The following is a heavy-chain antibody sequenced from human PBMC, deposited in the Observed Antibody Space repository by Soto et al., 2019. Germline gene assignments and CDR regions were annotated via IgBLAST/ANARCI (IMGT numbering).Heavy chain of an antibody. CDR1: GFTFTSYA. D-gene: IGHD1-26*01. CDR2: ISASGGST. V-gene: IGHV3-23*01. Sequence: EVQLLESGGGLVQPGGSLRLSCAASGFTFTSYAMSWVRQAPGKELEWVSTISASGGSTYYADSVKGRFTISRDNSKNTLYLQMNSLRAEDTAVYYCAKDPRSYCFDYWGQGTLVTVSS. J-gene: IGHJ4*02. CDR3: AKDPRSYCFDY.